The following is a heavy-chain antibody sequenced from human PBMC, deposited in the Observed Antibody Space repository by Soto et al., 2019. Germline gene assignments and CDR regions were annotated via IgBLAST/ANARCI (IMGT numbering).Heavy chain of an antibody. D-gene: IGHD3-22*01. CDR1: GFSISSGYF. V-gene: IGHV4-38-2*02. Sequence: XETLSLKCAVSGFSISSGYFWGWIRQPPVKGPEWLGSIYHSGTTYYNPSVKGRVTISVDTSKNQFSLKMSSVTAADTAVYYCARDSSGYYWFDHWGQGTLVTVSS. CDR3: ARDSSGYYWFDH. J-gene: IGHJ5*02. CDR2: IYHSGTT.